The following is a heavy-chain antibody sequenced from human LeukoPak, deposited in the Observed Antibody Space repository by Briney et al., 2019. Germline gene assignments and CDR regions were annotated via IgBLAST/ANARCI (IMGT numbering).Heavy chain of an antibody. CDR3: ARSLRVAVAASY. D-gene: IGHD6-19*01. CDR1: GFTFSSYA. CDR2: ISGSGGST. V-gene: IGHV3-23*01. J-gene: IGHJ4*02. Sequence: GGSLRLSCAAFGFTFSSYAMSWVRQAPGKGLEWVSAISGSGGSTYYADSVKGRFTISRDNAKNLLYLQMNSLTAEDTAIYYCARSLRVAVAASYWGQGTLVTVSS.